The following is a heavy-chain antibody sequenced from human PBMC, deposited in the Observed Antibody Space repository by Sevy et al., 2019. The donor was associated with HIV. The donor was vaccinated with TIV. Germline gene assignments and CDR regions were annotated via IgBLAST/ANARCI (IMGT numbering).Heavy chain of an antibody. D-gene: IGHD1-26*01. J-gene: IGHJ1*01. Sequence: GGSLRLSCTVSGFIFSNFAMHWVRQAPGKGLGWVAVTSYDGSHKYYADSVKGRFIVSRDNSRNILSLEMSSLTRDDTAVYYCARGGNDDEFFKYWGQGTLVTVSS. CDR3: ARGGNDDEFFKY. CDR1: GFIFSNFA. V-gene: IGHV3-30*04. CDR2: TSYDGSHK.